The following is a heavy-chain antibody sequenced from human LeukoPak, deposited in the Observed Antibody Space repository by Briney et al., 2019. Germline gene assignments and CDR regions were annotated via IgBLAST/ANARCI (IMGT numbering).Heavy chain of an antibody. Sequence: GGSLRLSCAASGFIFSSCGMHWVRQAPGKGLEWVAFIRYDGSNKYYADSVKGRFTISRDNSKNTLYLQMNSLRAEDTAVYYCAKIRSNLGYCSSTSCRGDAFDIWGQGTMVTVSS. CDR1: GFIFSSCG. D-gene: IGHD2-2*01. CDR3: AKIRSNLGYCSSTSCRGDAFDI. V-gene: IGHV3-30*02. J-gene: IGHJ3*02. CDR2: IRYDGSNK.